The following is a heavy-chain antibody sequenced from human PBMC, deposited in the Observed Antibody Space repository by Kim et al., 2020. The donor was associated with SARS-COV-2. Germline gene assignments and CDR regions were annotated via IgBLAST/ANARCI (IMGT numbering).Heavy chain of an antibody. J-gene: IGHJ4*02. CDR3: ARDVSEWQQLEFDY. D-gene: IGHD6-13*01. Sequence: AQGFTERFVFCVDTSVSTAYLQISSLKAEDTAVYYCARDVSEWQQLEFDYWGQGTLVTVSS. V-gene: IGHV7-4-1*02.